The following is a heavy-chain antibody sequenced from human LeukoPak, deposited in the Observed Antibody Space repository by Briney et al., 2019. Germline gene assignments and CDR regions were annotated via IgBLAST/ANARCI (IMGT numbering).Heavy chain of an antibody. CDR1: GGSFSGYY. J-gene: IGHJ5*02. Sequence: PSETLSLTCAVYGGSFSGYYWSWIRQPPGKGLEWIGEINHSGSTNYNPSLKSRVTISVDTSKNQFSLKLGSVTAADTAVYYCARRPIVYCSSTSCYPRQNWFDPWGQGTLVTVSS. CDR2: INHSGST. CDR3: ARRPIVYCSSTSCYPRQNWFDP. V-gene: IGHV4-34*01. D-gene: IGHD2-2*01.